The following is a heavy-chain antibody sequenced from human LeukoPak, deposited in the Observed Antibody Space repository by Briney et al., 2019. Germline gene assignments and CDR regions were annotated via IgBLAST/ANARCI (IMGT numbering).Heavy chain of an antibody. Sequence: ASVKVSCTAFGYTFTSYGISWVRQAPGQGLEWMGWISAYNGNTNYAQNLQGRVTMTTDTSTSTAYMELRSLRSDDTAVYYCARGGQWLVPGYYYYYYGMDVWGQGTTVTVSS. CDR2: ISAYNGNT. D-gene: IGHD6-19*01. CDR3: ARGGQWLVPGYYYYYYGMDV. J-gene: IGHJ6*02. CDR1: GYTFTSYG. V-gene: IGHV1-18*01.